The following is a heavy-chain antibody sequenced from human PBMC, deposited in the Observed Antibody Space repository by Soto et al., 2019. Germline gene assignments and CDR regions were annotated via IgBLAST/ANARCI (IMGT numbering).Heavy chain of an antibody. J-gene: IGHJ4*02. CDR3: AKMYYDYIWGRYPLNY. V-gene: IGHV3-7*01. CDR1: GFTFSSYW. CDR2: IKQDESEK. Sequence: EVQLVESGGGLVQPGGSLRLSCAASGFTFSSYWMTWVRQAPGKGLEWVANIKQDESEKYYLDSVKGRFTISIDNAKNSLYLQMNSLRAEDTAVYYCAKMYYDYIWGRYPLNYLGQGTLVTVSS. D-gene: IGHD3-16*02.